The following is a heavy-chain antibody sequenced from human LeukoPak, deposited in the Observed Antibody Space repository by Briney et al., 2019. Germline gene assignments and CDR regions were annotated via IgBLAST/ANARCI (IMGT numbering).Heavy chain of an antibody. J-gene: IGHJ4*02. CDR1: GGSFSGYY. V-gene: IGHV4-34*01. CDR2: INHSGST. CDR3: AATTVTRDY. D-gene: IGHD4-17*01. Sequence: SETLSLTCAVYGGSFSGYYWSWIRQPPGKGLEWIGEINHSGSTNYNPSLKSRVTISVDTSKNQFSLKLSSVTAADTAVYYCAATTVTRDYWGQGTLVTVSS.